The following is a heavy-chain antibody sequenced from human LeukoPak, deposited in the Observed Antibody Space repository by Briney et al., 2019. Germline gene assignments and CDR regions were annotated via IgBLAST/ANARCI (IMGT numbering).Heavy chain of an antibody. V-gene: IGHV3-48*04. J-gene: IGHJ4*02. CDR1: GFTFSDYS. CDR2: ISSTSNTI. CDR3: ARDRCGGGTCRSDY. Sequence: GGSLRLSCAASGFTFSDYSMNWIRQAPGKGLEWVSYISSTSNTIYYADSVKGRFTISRDNAKNSLYMQMNSLRAEDTAVYFCARDRCGGGTCRSDYWGQGTLVTVSS. D-gene: IGHD2-15*01.